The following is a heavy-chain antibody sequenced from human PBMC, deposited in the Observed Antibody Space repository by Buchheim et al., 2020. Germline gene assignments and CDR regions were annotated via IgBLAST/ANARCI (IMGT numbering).Heavy chain of an antibody. D-gene: IGHD2-2*01. CDR1: GFTCSSYG. J-gene: IGHJ4*02. CDR2: IWYDGSKK. V-gene: IGHV3-33*01. CDR3: ARAAYCSSTSCSRLDY. Sequence: QVQLVESGGGVVQPGRSLRLSCAASGFTCSSYGMHWVRQAPGKGLEWVAVIWYDGSKKYYVDSVKGRFTISRDNAKNTLDLQMNSLRDEDTAVYYCARAAYCSSTSCSRLDYWGQGT.